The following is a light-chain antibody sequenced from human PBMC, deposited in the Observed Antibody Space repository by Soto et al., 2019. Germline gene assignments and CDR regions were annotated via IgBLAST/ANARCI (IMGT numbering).Light chain of an antibody. CDR3: QQYDNLPPLT. CDR1: QDVSNY. J-gene: IGKJ4*01. V-gene: IGKV1-33*01. CDR2: DAS. Sequence: DIQMTQSPSSLSASVGDRVTITCQASQDVSNYLNWYRQKPGQAPKLLIYDASNLETGVPSRFSGSGSGTDFTFTISTLQPEDIATYYCQQYDNLPPLTFGGGTKVEIE.